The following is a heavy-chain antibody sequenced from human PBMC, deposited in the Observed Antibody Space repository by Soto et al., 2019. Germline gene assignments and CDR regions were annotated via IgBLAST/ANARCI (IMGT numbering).Heavy chain of an antibody. CDR2: IYYSGST. V-gene: IGHV4-30-4*01. D-gene: IGHD2-15*01. J-gene: IGHJ5*02. Sequence: PSETLSLTCTVSGGSISSGDYYWSWIRQPPGKGLEWIGYIYYSGSTYYNPSLKSRVTISVDTSKNQFSLKLSSVTAADTAVYYCARDSGYCSGGSRSIPWFDPWGQGTLVTVSS. CDR1: GGSISSGDYY. CDR3: ARDSGYCSGGSRSIPWFDP.